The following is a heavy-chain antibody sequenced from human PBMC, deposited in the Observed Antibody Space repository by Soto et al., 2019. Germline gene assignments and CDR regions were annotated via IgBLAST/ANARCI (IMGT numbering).Heavy chain of an antibody. CDR1: GGSISSDNYH. Sequence: QVQLQQSGPGLMKPSQTLSLTCTVSGGSISSDNYHWTWIRQSPGKGLEWIGHIYYSGSIFYNPSFKSRVTISVDTSKNQFSLQLSSVTAADTAVYFCAREDDGGDREYYGLDVWGQGNTVTVSS. V-gene: IGHV4-30-4*08. J-gene: IGHJ6*02. CDR3: AREDDGGDREYYGLDV. D-gene: IGHD2-21*02. CDR2: IYYSGSI.